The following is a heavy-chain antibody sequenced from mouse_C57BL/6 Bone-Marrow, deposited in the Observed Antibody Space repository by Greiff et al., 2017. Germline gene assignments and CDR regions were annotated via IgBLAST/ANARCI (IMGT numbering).Heavy chain of an antibody. D-gene: IGHD1-1*02. CDR2: ISSGGSYT. J-gene: IGHJ3*01. CDR1: GFTFSSSG. V-gene: IGHV5-6*02. Sequence: EVMLVESGGDLVKPGGSLKLSCAASGFTFSSSGMSWVRQTPDKRLEWVATISSGGSYTYYPDSVKGRFTISRDNAKNTLYLQMSSLKSEDTAMYYCARGGGYWFAYWGQGTLVTVSA. CDR3: ARGGGYWFAY.